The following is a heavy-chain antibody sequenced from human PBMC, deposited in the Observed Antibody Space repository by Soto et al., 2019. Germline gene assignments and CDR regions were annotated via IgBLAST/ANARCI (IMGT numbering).Heavy chain of an antibody. D-gene: IGHD2-8*01. Sequence: PGGSLRLSCSASGFTFSSYAMHWVRQAPGKGLEFVSAISSNGGSTYYADSVKGRFTISRDNSKNTLYLQMSSLRAEDTAVYYCVKGPYCTNGVCSAYYYGMDVWGQGTTVTVSS. J-gene: IGHJ6*02. V-gene: IGHV3-64D*08. CDR2: ISSNGGST. CDR3: VKGPYCTNGVCSAYYYGMDV. CDR1: GFTFSSYA.